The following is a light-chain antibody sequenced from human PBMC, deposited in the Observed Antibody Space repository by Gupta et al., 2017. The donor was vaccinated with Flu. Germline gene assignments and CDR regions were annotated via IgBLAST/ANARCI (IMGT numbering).Light chain of an antibody. J-gene: IGKJ5*01. Sequence: GTLFLSPGERATLSCRASQRVSSSYVAWYQQKPGQAPRLLIYGASSRATGVPDRVSGSGSGTDFTLTISRREPEDFAVYYCQQYGSSLITFGQGTQVDIK. CDR2: GAS. V-gene: IGKV3-20*01. CDR3: QQYGSSLIT. CDR1: QRVSSSY.